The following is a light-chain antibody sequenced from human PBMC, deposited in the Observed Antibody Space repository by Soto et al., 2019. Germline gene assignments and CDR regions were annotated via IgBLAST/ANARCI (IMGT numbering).Light chain of an antibody. Sequence: QSVLTQPASVSGSPGQSITISCTGTSSDVGGYNYVSWYQKHPGKAPKLIIYEVSHRHSGASNHFSGYKSGNTASLTISGLQAEDEADYYCSSYTSTSTPCVFGTGTKLTVL. CDR1: SSDVGGYNY. V-gene: IGLV2-14*01. J-gene: IGLJ1*01. CDR2: EVS. CDR3: SSYTSTSTPCV.